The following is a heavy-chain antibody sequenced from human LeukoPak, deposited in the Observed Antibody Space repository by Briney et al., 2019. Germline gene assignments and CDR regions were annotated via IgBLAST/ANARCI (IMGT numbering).Heavy chain of an antibody. CDR2: VYSSGST. D-gene: IGHD3-10*01. Sequence: SETLPLTCTVSGGSISNSYWTWIRQPPGKGLEWIGNVYSSGSTNYNPSLMSRITISVDTTKNQFSLKLSSVTAADTAVYYCARQDYGSGSYYFDYWGQGTLVTVSS. CDR3: ARQDYGSGSYYFDY. CDR1: GGSISNSY. J-gene: IGHJ4*02. V-gene: IGHV4-59*08.